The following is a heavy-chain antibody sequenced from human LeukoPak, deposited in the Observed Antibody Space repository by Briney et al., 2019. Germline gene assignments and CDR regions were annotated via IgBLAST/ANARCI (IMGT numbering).Heavy chain of an antibody. CDR1: GFTFSSYS. Sequence: PGGSVRLSCAACGFTFSSYSMKGVRQARGKGREGGSDISSSISPIYYAASVNGRFTISRDNAQNSLYLQMNRLRAEDTAVYYCARDRATVTPSPYYYYYPMDVWGQGTTVTVSS. V-gene: IGHV3-48*01. J-gene: IGHJ6*02. CDR2: ISSSISPI. D-gene: IGHD4-17*01. CDR3: ARDRATVTPSPYYYYYPMDV.